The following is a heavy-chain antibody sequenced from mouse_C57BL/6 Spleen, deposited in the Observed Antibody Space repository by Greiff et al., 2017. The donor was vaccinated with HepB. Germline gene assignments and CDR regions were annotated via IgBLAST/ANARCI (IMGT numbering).Heavy chain of an antibody. CDR2: IHPNSGST. Sequence: VQLQHPGAELVKPGASVKLSCKASGYTFTSYWMHWVKQRPGQGLEWIGMIHPNSGSTNYNEKFKSKATLTVDKSSSTAYMQLSSLTSEDSAVYYCARKGLALFDYWGQGTTLTVSS. CDR1: GYTFTSYW. D-gene: IGHD3-3*01. J-gene: IGHJ2*01. CDR3: ARKGLALFDY. V-gene: IGHV1-64*01.